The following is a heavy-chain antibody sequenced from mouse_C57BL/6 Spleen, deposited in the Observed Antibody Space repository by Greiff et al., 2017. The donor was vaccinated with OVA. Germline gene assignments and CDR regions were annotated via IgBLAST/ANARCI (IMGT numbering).Heavy chain of an antibody. D-gene: IGHD2-1*01. CDR2: ISDGGSYT. CDR3: ARDRNGNPWFAY. CDR1: GFTFSSYA. Sequence: DVQLVESGGGLVKPGGSLKLSCAASGFTFSSYAMSWVRQTPEKRLEWVATISDGGSYTYYPDNVKGRFTISRDNAKNNLYLQMSHLKSEDTAMYYCARDRNGNPWFAYWGQGTLVTVSA. J-gene: IGHJ3*01. V-gene: IGHV5-4*01.